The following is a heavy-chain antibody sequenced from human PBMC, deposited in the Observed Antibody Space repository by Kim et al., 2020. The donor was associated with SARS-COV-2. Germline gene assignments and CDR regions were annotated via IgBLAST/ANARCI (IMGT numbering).Heavy chain of an antibody. CDR2: IKQDGSEK. Sequence: GGSLRLSCAASGFTFSSYWMSWVRPAPGKGLAWVANIKQDGSEKYYVDSVKGRLTISRDHSKNSLYLLMNSLRAEDTAVYYCARGSGGQLWTVYGMDVWDQGTTVTVPS. D-gene: IGHD5-18*01. CDR3: ARGSGGQLWTVYGMDV. J-gene: IGHJ6*02. CDR1: GFTFSSYW. V-gene: IGHV3-7*01.